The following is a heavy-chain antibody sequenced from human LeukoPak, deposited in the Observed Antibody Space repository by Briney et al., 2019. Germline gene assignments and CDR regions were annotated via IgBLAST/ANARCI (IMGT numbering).Heavy chain of an antibody. Sequence: GGSLRLSCAASGFTFTSYSMNWVRQAPGKGLEWVSSISSSSSTIYYADSVKGRFTISRDNAKNSLYLQMNSLRAEDTAVYYCARGQIVVVPAARNWFDPWGQGTLVTVSS. CDR2: ISSSSSTI. CDR3: ARGQIVVVPAARNWFDP. J-gene: IGHJ5*02. CDR1: GFTFTSYS. V-gene: IGHV3-48*01. D-gene: IGHD2-2*01.